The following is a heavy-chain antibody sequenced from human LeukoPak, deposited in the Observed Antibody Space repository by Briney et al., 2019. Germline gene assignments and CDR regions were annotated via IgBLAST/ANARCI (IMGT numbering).Heavy chain of an antibody. D-gene: IGHD7-27*01. V-gene: IGHV6-1*01. CDR2: TYYRSKWYS. J-gene: IGHJ4*02. CDR1: GDSVSRNSAA. Sequence: RSQTLSLTCAISGDSVSRNSAAWNWIRQSPSRGLEWLGRTYYRSKWYSEYAVSVKSRITINPDTPKNQFSLQLNSVTPEDTAVYYCASLTGDESYWGQGTVVTVSS. CDR3: ASLTGDESY.